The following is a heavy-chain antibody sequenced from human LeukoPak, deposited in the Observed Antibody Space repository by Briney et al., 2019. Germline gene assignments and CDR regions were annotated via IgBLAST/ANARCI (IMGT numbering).Heavy chain of an antibody. J-gene: IGHJ4*02. CDR1: GFTVSSNY. CDR3: AAGIRYCSGGSCIDY. D-gene: IGHD2-15*01. Sequence: GGSLGLSCAASGFTVSSNYMSWVRQAPGKGLEWVSVIYSGGSTYYADSVKGRFTISRDNSRNTLYLQMNSLRAEDTFFFQAAAGIRYCSGGSCIDYWGQGTLVTVSS. CDR2: IYSGGST. V-gene: IGHV3-53*01.